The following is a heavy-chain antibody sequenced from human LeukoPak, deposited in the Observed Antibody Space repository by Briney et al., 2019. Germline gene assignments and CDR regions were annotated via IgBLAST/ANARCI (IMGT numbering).Heavy chain of an antibody. V-gene: IGHV4-30-4*01. CDR1: GGSINSGDYF. D-gene: IGHD4-17*01. J-gene: IGHJ4*02. CDR2: IYSSRNT. CDR3: VSHYGEVDY. Sequence: PSQTLSLTCTVSGGSINSGDYFWSWIRQSPGKGLEYIGYIYSSRNTYYNPSLGSRVIISADTSKNQFSLKLSSVTAADTAVYYCVSHYGEVDYWGQGTLVTVSS.